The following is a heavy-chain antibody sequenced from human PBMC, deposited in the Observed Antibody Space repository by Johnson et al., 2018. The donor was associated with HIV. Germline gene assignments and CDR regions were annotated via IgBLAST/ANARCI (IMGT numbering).Heavy chain of an antibody. CDR1: GYTFSSYA. CDR2: ISFDGSKK. V-gene: IGHV3-30*04. Sequence: QVQLVESGGGVVQPGRSLRLSCAASGYTFSSYAMHWVRQAPGKGLEWVAVISFDGSKKYYGDSVKGRFTVSRDNSKSTLYLQMSSLRAEDTAIYYCARGPLVGATSFGYDVAFDIWGLGTMVTVSS. J-gene: IGHJ3*02. D-gene: IGHD1-26*01. CDR3: ARGPLVGATSFGYDVAFDI.